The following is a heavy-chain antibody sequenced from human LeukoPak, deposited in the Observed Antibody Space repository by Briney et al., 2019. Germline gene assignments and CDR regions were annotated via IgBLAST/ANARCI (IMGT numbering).Heavy chain of an antibody. D-gene: IGHD2-15*01. V-gene: IGHV1-18*01. Sequence: ASVKVSCKASGYTLTSFSISWVRQAPGHGLEWMGWISAYNGYKDYAQKLQGRVTMTTETSTNTAYMELRSLRSDDTAVYYCVRGDCSGVSCYLPEYFRHWGQGTLVTVSS. CDR1: GYTLTSFS. J-gene: IGHJ1*01. CDR2: ISAYNGYK. CDR3: VRGDCSGVSCYLPEYFRH.